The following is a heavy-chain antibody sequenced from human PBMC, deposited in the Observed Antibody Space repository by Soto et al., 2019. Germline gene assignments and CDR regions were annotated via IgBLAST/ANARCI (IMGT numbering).Heavy chain of an antibody. D-gene: IGHD6-19*01. V-gene: IGHV4-59*08. J-gene: IGHJ4*02. Sequence: QVQLQESGPGLVKPSETLSLTCTVSGGSISSYYWSWIRQPPGKGLEWIGYIYYSGSTNYNPSLKSRVTISVDTSKNQFSLKLSSVTAADTAVYYCARSLAVAGRAHFDYWGQGTLVTVSS. CDR1: GGSISSYY. CDR2: IYYSGST. CDR3: ARSLAVAGRAHFDY.